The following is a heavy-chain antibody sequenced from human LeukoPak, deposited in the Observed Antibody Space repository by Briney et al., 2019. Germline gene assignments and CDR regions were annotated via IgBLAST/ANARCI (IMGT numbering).Heavy chain of an antibody. V-gene: IGHV4-39*01. Sequence: PSETLSLTCTVSGGSISSSSYYWGWIRQPPGKGLEWIGSIYYSGSTYYNPSLKSRVTISVDTSKNQFSLKLSSVTAADTAVYYRAGYRSSFYYFDYWGQGTLVTVSS. CDR3: AGYRSSFYYFDY. J-gene: IGHJ4*02. CDR2: IYYSGST. D-gene: IGHD6-6*01. CDR1: GGSISSSSYY.